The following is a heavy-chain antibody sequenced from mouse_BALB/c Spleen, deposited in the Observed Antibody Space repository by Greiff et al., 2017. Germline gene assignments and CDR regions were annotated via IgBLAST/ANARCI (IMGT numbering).Heavy chain of an antibody. Sequence: VKLMESGAELMKPGASVKISCKATGYTFSSYWIEWVKQRPGHGLEWIGEILPGSGSTNYNEKFKGKATFTADTSSNTAYMQLSSLTSEDSAVYYCARGYYYGSSYEGYYFDYWGQGTTLTVSS. J-gene: IGHJ2*01. CDR1: GYTFSSYW. D-gene: IGHD1-1*01. V-gene: IGHV1-9*01. CDR2: ILPGSGST. CDR3: ARGYYYGSSYEGYYFDY.